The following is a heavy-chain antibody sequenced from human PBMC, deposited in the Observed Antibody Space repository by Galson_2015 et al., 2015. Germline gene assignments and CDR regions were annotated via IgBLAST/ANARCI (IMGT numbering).Heavy chain of an antibody. CDR3: ARGPLGYCSGGSCYRPYYYYGMDV. CDR1: GGSISSSY. J-gene: IGHJ6*02. CDR2: IYYSGST. D-gene: IGHD2-15*01. V-gene: IGHV4-59*12. Sequence: SETLSLTCTVSGGSISSSYWSWIRQPPGKGLEWIGYIYYSGSTNYNPSLKSRVTISVDTSKNQFSLKLSSVTAADTAVYYCARGPLGYCSGGSCYRPYYYYGMDVWGQGTTVTVSS.